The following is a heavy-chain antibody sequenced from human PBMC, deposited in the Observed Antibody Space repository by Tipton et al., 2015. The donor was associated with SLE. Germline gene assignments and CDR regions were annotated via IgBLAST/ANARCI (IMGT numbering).Heavy chain of an antibody. CDR1: GGSISSYY. Sequence: LRLSCTVSGGSISSYYWSWIRQPPGKGLEWIGYIYYSGSTNYNPSLKSRVTISVDTSKNQFSLKLSSVTAADTAVYYCARQGPDSSSNYWFDPWGQGTLATVSS. V-gene: IGHV4-59*01. J-gene: IGHJ5*02. CDR3: ARQGPDSSSNYWFDP. D-gene: IGHD6-6*01. CDR2: IYYSGST.